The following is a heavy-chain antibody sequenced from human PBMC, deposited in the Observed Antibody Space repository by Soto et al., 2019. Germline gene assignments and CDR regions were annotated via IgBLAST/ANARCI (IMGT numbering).Heavy chain of an antibody. D-gene: IGHD2-2*01. CDR3: VKTPRYCSGSSCYAGYFEH. CDR2: ISGSGGNT. V-gene: IGHV3-23*01. CDR1: GFTFSSYA. J-gene: IGHJ4*02. Sequence: PGGSLRLSCAASGFTFSSYAMSWVRQAPGKGQEWVSAISGSGGNTYYADSVKGRCTISKDNFKNTLYLQLNSLSAEDTAVYYCVKTPRYCSGSSCYAGYFEHWGPGTLVTVSS.